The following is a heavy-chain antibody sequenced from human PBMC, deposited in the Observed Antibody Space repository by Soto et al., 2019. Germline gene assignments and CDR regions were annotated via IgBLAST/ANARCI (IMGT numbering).Heavy chain of an antibody. CDR1: GFTFSSYW. Sequence: GGSLRLSCAASGFTFSSYWMHWVRQAPGKGLVWVSRINSDGSSTSYADSVKGRFTISRDNAKNTLYLQMNSLRAEDTAVYYCARGDSSSWYNWFDPWGQGSLVTVPS. CDR2: INSDGSST. J-gene: IGHJ5*02. V-gene: IGHV3-74*01. CDR3: ARGDSSSWYNWFDP. D-gene: IGHD6-13*01.